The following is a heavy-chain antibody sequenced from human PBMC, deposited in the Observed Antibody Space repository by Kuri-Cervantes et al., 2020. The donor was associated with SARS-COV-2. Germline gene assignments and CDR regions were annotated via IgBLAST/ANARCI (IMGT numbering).Heavy chain of an antibody. Sequence: SETLSPTCTVSGGSISSYYWSWIRQPPGKGLEWIGSIHKTGSTNCNPTLKSRVTISVDTSKNQFSLNVTSVTAADTAVYYCARETGDRSPNYYLDFWGQGTLVTVSS. CDR1: GGSISSYY. V-gene: IGHV4-59*01. D-gene: IGHD7-27*01. CDR2: IHKTGST. J-gene: IGHJ4*02. CDR3: ARETGDRSPNYYLDF.